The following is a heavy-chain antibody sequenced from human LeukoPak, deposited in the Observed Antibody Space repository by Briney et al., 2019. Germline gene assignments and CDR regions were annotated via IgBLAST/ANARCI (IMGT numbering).Heavy chain of an antibody. Sequence: GGSLRLSCAASGFTVSSNYMSWVRQAPGKGLEWVSVIYSGGSTYYADSVKGRFTISRDNSKNTLYLQMNSLRAEDTAVYYCARDRIAAAGTLYFQHWGQGTLVTVSS. J-gene: IGHJ1*01. CDR3: ARDRIAAAGTLYFQH. V-gene: IGHV3-53*01. CDR1: GFTVSSNY. CDR2: IYSGGST. D-gene: IGHD6-13*01.